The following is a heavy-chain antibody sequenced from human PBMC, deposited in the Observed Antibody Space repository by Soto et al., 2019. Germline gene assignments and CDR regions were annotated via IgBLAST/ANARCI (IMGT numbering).Heavy chain of an antibody. CDR2: INMDGSST. CDR1: GFTFSSDW. D-gene: IGHD2-8*01. V-gene: IGHV3-74*01. Sequence: EVQLVESGGGLVQPGGSLRLSCAASGFTFSSDWMHWVRQAAGKGLVWVSRINMDGSSTNYADSVKGRFTISRDNAKNTLYLQMNSLRADDTAVYYCALGPRGLYGNVYWGQGALVTVSS. CDR3: ALGPRGLYGNVY. J-gene: IGHJ4*02.